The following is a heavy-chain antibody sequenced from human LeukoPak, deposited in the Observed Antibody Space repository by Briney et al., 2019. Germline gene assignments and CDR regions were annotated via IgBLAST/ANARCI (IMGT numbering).Heavy chain of an antibody. D-gene: IGHD6-6*01. V-gene: IGHV1-69*05. CDR1: GGTFSSYA. Sequence: ASVKVSCKASGGTFSSYAISWVRQAPGQGLEWMGGIIPIFGTANYAQKFQGRVTITTDESTSTAYMELSSLRSEDTAVYYCARGELAARQTLLGYWGQGTLVTVSS. CDR2: IIPIFGTA. J-gene: IGHJ4*02. CDR3: ARGELAARQTLLGY.